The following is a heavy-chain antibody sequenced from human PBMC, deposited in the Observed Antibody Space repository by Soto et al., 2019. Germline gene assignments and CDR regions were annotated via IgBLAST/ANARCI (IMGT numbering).Heavy chain of an antibody. CDR1: GFTFNGAW. CDR3: SADLPDWGAYAFDY. J-gene: IGHJ4*02. Sequence: GGSLRLSCAASGFTFNGAWMNWVRQGPGKGLEWVGRVKSKFDGGTIDYAAPVKGRFTISRDDSRNTVYLQMNSLSTEDTAMYYCSADLPDWGAYAFDYCGQGALVTVSS. CDR2: VKSKFDGGTI. V-gene: IGHV3-15*07. D-gene: IGHD3-16*01.